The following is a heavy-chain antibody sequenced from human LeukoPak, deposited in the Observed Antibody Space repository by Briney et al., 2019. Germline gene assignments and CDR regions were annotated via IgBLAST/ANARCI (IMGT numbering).Heavy chain of an antibody. V-gene: IGHV4-61*01. Sequence: SETLSLTCTVSGGSVSSGSYYWSWIRQPPGKGLEWIGYIYYSGSTNYNPSLKSRVTISVDTSKNQFSLKLNSVIAADTAIYYCARVRLLVGGDFWGQGTLVTVSS. D-gene: IGHD2-15*01. CDR2: IYYSGST. CDR1: GGSVSSGSYY. J-gene: IGHJ4*02. CDR3: ARVRLLVGGDF.